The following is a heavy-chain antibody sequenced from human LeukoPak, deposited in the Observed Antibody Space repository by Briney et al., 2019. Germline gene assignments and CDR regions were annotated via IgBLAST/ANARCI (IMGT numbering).Heavy chain of an antibody. D-gene: IGHD2-15*01. CDR2: IYYSGST. J-gene: IGHJ5*02. CDR3: ARDREGYCSGGSCYYWFDP. CDR1: GGSISSYY. Sequence: SETLSLTCTVSGGSISSYYWIWIRQPPGKGLEWIRYIYYSGSTNYNPSLKSRVTISVDTSKNQFPLKLSSVTAADTAVYYCARDREGYCSGGSCYYWFDPWGQGTLVTVSS. V-gene: IGHV4-59*01.